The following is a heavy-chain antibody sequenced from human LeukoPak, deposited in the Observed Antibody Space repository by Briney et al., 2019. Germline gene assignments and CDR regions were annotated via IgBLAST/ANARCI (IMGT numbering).Heavy chain of an antibody. CDR3: ASYSGYDFRYPFDY. Sequence: GVSLRLSCAASVFIFSSYWMSGFRQAPGKGLEGVVNIKQDGSEQYYVDSGKCRFTITRDTAKNSLYLQMNSLRDEDTAVSYCASYSGYDFRYPFDYWGQGTLVTVSS. CDR2: IKQDGSEQ. CDR1: VFIFSSYW. D-gene: IGHD5-12*01. V-gene: IGHV3-7*01. J-gene: IGHJ4*02.